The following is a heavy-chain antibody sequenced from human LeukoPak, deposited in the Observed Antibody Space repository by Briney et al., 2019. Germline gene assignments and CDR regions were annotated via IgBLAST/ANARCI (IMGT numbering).Heavy chain of an antibody. D-gene: IGHD6-6*01. CDR3: ATQQYGTASCDY. CDR2: IYYSGSS. CDR1: GGSISTYY. J-gene: IGHJ4*02. Sequence: SETLSLTCSVSGGSISTYYWSWIRQPPGKGLEWIGNIYYSGSSYYNPSLKSRVTVSVDTAKNQFSLRLSSVTAADTSVYYCATQQYGTASCDYWGQGTLVTVST. V-gene: IGHV4-59*01.